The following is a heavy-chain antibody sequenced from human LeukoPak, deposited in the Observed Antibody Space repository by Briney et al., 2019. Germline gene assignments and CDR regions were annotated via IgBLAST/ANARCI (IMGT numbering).Heavy chain of an antibody. CDR1: GFTFDDYA. J-gene: IGHJ4*02. D-gene: IGHD3-22*01. CDR2: ISWNSGSI. CDR3: AKNQKTYYYDSSGCDY. Sequence: GGSLRLSCAASGFTFDDYAMHWVRQAPGKGLEWVSGISWNSGSIGYADSVKGRFTISRDNAKNSLYLQMNSLRAEDTALYYCAKNQKTYYYDSSGCDYWGQGTLVTVSS. V-gene: IGHV3-9*01.